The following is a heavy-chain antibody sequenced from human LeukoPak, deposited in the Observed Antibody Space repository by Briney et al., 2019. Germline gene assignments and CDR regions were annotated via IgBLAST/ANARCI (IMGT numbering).Heavy chain of an antibody. V-gene: IGHV1-69*06. Sequence: SVKVSCKASGGTFSSYAISWVRQAPGQGLEWMGRIIPIFGTANYAQKFQGRVTITADKSTSTAYTELSSLRSEDTAVYYCARAGYYDSSSELRVDYWGQGTLVTVSS. CDR1: GGTFSSYA. CDR2: IIPIFGTA. D-gene: IGHD3-22*01. J-gene: IGHJ4*02. CDR3: ARAGYYDSSSELRVDY.